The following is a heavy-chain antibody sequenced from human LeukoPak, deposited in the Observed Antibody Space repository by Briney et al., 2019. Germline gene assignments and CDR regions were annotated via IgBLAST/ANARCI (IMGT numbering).Heavy chain of an antibody. CDR3: AKAYSGSNRGAFDV. CDR2: ISGSGSNT. D-gene: IGHD1-26*01. J-gene: IGHJ3*01. V-gene: IGHV3-23*01. CDR1: GFTCSSSA. Sequence: GGSLRPSCAASGFTCSSSAMSWVRQTPGKGLEWVSTISGSGSNTYYADSVQGRLTISRDNSKSTMYLQMNSQRADDTAVYYSAKAYSGSNRGAFDVWGQGTMVTVSS.